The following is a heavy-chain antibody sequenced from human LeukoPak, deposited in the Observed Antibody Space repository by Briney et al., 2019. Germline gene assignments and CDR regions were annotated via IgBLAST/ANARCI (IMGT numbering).Heavy chain of an antibody. D-gene: IGHD1-26*01. CDR2: IYTSGST. CDR1: GGSISSGSYY. V-gene: IGHV4-61*02. J-gene: IGHJ6*03. Sequence: SETLSLTCTVSGGSISSGSYYWSWIRQPAGKGLEWIGRIYTSGSTNYNPSPKSRVTISVDTSKNQFSLKLSSVTAADTAVYYCARGWEGYYYYMDVWGKGTTVTVSS. CDR3: ARGWEGYYYYMDV.